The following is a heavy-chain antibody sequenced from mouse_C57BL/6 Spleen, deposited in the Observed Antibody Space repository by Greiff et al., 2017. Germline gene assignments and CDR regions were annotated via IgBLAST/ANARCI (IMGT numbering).Heavy chain of an antibody. CDR3: ASSDGYYGAMDY. CDR2: IWSDGST. Sequence: VKLMESGPGLVAPSQSLSITCTVSGFSLTSYGVHWVRQPPGKGLEWLVVIWSDGSTTYNSALKSRLSISKDNSKSQVFLKMNSLQTDDTAMYYCASSDGYYGAMDYWGQGTSVTVSS. J-gene: IGHJ4*01. D-gene: IGHD2-3*01. V-gene: IGHV2-6*03. CDR1: GFSLTSYG.